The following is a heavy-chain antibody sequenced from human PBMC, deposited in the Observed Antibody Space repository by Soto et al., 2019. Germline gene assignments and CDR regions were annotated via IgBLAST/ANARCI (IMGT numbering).Heavy chain of an antibody. CDR3: ASDWRNGRITMVRGVRS. CDR2: IYYSGST. V-gene: IGHV4-30-4*01. J-gene: IGHJ4*02. Sequence: QVQLQESGPGLVKPSQTLSLTCTVSGGSISSGDYYWSWIRQPPGKGLEWIGYIYYSGSTYYNPSLKSRVTISVDTSKNQFSLKLSSVTAADTAVYYCASDWRNGRITMVRGVRSWGQGTLVTVSS. D-gene: IGHD3-10*01. CDR1: GGSISSGDYY.